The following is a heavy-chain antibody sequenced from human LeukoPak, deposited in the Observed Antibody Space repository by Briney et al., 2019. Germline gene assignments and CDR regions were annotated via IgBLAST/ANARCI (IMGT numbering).Heavy chain of an antibody. CDR1: GYTFTSYD. CDR3: ARGPPDGHCSSTSCYWSWFDP. CDR2: MNPNSGNT. J-gene: IGHJ5*02. V-gene: IGHV1-8*01. D-gene: IGHD2-2*03. Sequence: GASVKVSCKASGYTFTSYDINWVRQATGQGLEWMGWMNPNSGNTGYAQKFQGRVTMTRNTSISTAYMELSSLRSEDTAVYHCARGPPDGHCSSTSCYWSWFDPWGQGTLVTVSS.